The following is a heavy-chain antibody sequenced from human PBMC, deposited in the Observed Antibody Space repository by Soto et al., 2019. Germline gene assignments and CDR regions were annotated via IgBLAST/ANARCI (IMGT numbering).Heavy chain of an antibody. J-gene: IGHJ3*02. D-gene: IGHD6-13*01. Sequence: LGESLKISCKASGYSFTSYWIAWVRQMPGKGLEWMGVIFPGHSDPRYSPSFQGQVTISADKSISTAYLQWRSLKASDTAMYYCARLKGWYSSPEGAFDIWGQGTMVTVS. CDR3: ARLKGWYSSPEGAFDI. CDR1: GYSFTSYW. V-gene: IGHV5-51*01. CDR2: IFPGHSDP.